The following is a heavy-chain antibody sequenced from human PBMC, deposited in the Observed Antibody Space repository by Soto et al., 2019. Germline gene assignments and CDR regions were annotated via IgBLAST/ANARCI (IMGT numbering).Heavy chain of an antibody. CDR3: ARAKTTYSARGEFDY. J-gene: IGHJ4*02. D-gene: IGHD3-10*01. V-gene: IGHV1-18*01. CDR2: ISAYNGNT. Sequence: VQLVQSGAEVKKPGASVKVSCKASGYTFTSYGISWVRQAPGQGLEWMGWISAYNGNTNYAQKLQGRVTMTTDTSTSTAYMELRSLRSDDTAAYYGARAKTTYSARGEFDYWGQGTLVTGSS. CDR1: GYTFTSYG.